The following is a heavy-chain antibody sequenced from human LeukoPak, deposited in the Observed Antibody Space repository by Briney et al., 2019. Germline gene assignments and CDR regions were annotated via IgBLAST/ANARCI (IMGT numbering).Heavy chain of an antibody. J-gene: IGHJ4*02. V-gene: IGHV3-66*03. CDR3: AKESRTLFDY. Sequence: GGSLRLSCAASGFIVSDNFMSWVRQTPGTVPEWVSLIYSRGDTYYADSVKGRFTISRDNSKNTLYLQMNSLRAEDTAVYYCAKESRTLFDYWGQGTLVTVSS. D-gene: IGHD1-1*01. CDR1: GFIVSDNF. CDR2: IYSRGDT.